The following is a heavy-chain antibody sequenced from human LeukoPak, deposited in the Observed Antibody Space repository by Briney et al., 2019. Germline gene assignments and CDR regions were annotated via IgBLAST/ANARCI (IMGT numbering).Heavy chain of an antibody. CDR3: ARELTIAARPYGMDV. D-gene: IGHD6-6*01. V-gene: IGHV1-2*04. CDR2: INPNSGGT. CDR1: GYTFTGYY. J-gene: IGHJ6*02. Sequence: ASVTVSCKASGYTFTGYYMHWVRQAPGQGLEWMGWINPNSGGTNYAQKFQGWVTMTRDTSISTAYMELSRLRSDDTAVYYCARELTIAARPYGMDVWGQGTTVTVSS.